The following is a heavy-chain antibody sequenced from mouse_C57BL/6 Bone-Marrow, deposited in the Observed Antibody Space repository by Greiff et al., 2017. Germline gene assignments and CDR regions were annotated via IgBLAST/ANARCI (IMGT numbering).Heavy chain of an antibody. V-gene: IGHV1-53*01. CDR1: GYTFTSYW. J-gene: IGHJ1*03. Sequence: QVQLQQPGTELVKPGASVKLSCKASGYTFTSYWMHWVKQRPGQGLEWIGNINPSNGGTNYNEKFKSKATLTVDKSSSTAYMQLSSLTSEDSAVYYYARKRASAVPYWYFGVWGTGTTVTVSS. CDR3: ARKRASAVPYWYFGV. D-gene: IGHD6-1*01. CDR2: INPSNGGT.